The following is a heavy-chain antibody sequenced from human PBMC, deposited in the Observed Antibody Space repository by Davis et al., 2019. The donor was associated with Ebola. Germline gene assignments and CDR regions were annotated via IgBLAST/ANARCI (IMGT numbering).Heavy chain of an antibody. CDR3: ARVSVFYNWFDP. CDR2: IYYSGST. D-gene: IGHD2-8*01. V-gene: IGHV4-39*07. Sequence: SETLSLTCTVSGGSISSSSYYWGWIRQPPGKGLEWIGSIYYSGSTNYNPSLKSRVTISVDTSKNQFSLKLSSVTAADTAVYYCARVSVFYNWFDPWGQGTLVTVSS. J-gene: IGHJ5*02. CDR1: GGSISSSSYY.